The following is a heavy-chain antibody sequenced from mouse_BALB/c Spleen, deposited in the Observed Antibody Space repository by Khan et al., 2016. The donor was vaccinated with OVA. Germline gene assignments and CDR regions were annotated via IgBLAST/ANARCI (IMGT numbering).Heavy chain of an antibody. CDR2: INTYTGEP. V-gene: IGHV9-3-1*01. Sequence: QIQLVQSGPELKKPGETVKISCKASRYTLTNYGMNWVKQAPGKGLKWMGWINTYTGEPTYADDFKGRFAFSLETSASTAYLQIINLKNEDTATXFCTRSQGNFLFAYWGQGTLVTVSA. CDR3: TRSQGNFLFAY. D-gene: IGHD2-1*01. J-gene: IGHJ3*01. CDR1: RYTLTNYG.